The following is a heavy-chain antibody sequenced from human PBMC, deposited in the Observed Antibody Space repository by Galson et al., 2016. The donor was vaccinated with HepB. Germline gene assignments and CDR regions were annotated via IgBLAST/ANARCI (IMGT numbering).Heavy chain of an antibody. J-gene: IGHJ5*02. D-gene: IGHD4/OR15-4a*01. CDR2: IYYTGTT. V-gene: IGHV4-59*01. CDR3: ARDRGPYGVDGRFDP. Sequence: LSLTCAVSGGSIDYYYWSWIRQPPGKGLEWIGYIYYTGTTNYNPSLKGRVTISVDTSKNHFSLNLNSVTAADTAIYYCARDRGPYGVDGRFDPWGQGTLVTVSS. CDR1: GGSIDYYY.